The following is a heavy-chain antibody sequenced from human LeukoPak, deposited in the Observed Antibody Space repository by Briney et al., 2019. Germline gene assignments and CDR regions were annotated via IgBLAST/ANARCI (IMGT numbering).Heavy chain of an antibody. J-gene: IGHJ4*02. CDR2: IDGDGSST. Sequence: GGSLRLSCAGSGFIFSNYPMHWVRQAPGKGLVWVSRIDGDGSSTNYADSVKGRFTISRDNAKNSLYLQMNSLRAEDTAVYYCARESGRDYFDYWGQGTLVTVSS. D-gene: IGHD3-10*01. V-gene: IGHV3-74*01. CDR1: GFIFSNYP. CDR3: ARESGRDYFDY.